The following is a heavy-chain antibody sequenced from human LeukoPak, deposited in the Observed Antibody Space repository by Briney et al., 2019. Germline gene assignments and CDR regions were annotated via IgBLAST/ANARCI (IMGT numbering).Heavy chain of an antibody. CDR1: GGSISSYY. Sequence: SETLSLTCAVSGGSISSYYWSWIRQPARKGLEWIGRIYNSGSTNYNPSLKSRVTMSVYTYKNQLSLKLNSVTAADTAVYYCARESLGIGFDYWGQGTLVTVSS. CDR2: IYNSGST. D-gene: IGHD1-14*01. J-gene: IGHJ4*02. V-gene: IGHV4-4*07. CDR3: ARESLGIGFDY.